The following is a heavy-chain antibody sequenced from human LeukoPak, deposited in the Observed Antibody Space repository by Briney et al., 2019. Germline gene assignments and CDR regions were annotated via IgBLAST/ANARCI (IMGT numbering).Heavy chain of an antibody. CDR2: INHSGST. D-gene: IGHD6-13*01. V-gene: IGHV4-39*01. CDR1: GGSISSSSYY. CDR3: ARHSSIWYYYYMDV. J-gene: IGHJ6*03. Sequence: SETLSLTCTVSGGSISSSSYYWGWIRQPPGKGLEWIGEINHSGSTNYNPSLKSRVTISVDTSKNQFSLKLSSVTAADTAVYYCARHSSIWYYYYMDVWGKGTTVTVSS.